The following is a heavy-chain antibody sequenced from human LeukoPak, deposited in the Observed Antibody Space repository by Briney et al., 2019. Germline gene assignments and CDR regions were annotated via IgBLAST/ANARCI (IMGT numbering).Heavy chain of an antibody. Sequence: GGSLRLSCAASGFTFSSYSMNWVGQAPGKGLEWVSSISSSSSDIYYADSVKGRFTISRDNAKTSLYLQMNSLRAEDTAVYYCARSSGYSYGSSENYWGQGTLVTVSS. CDR3: ARSSGYSYGSSENY. CDR2: ISSSSSDI. V-gene: IGHV3-21*01. D-gene: IGHD5-18*01. CDR1: GFTFSSYS. J-gene: IGHJ4*02.